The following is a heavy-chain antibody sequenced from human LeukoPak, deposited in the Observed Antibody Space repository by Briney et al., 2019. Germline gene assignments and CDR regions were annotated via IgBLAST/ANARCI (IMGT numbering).Heavy chain of an antibody. Sequence: SETLSLTCTVSGGSISSGGYYWSWIRQHPGKGLEWIGYIYYSGSTYYNPSLKSRVTISVDTSKNQFSLKLSSVTAADTAIYSCARLVCGGGDFPSHFDYWAQGILVTVSS. CDR2: IYYSGST. CDR1: GGSISSGGYY. V-gene: IGHV4-31*03. D-gene: IGHD2-21*02. CDR3: ARLVCGGGDFPSHFDY. J-gene: IGHJ4*02.